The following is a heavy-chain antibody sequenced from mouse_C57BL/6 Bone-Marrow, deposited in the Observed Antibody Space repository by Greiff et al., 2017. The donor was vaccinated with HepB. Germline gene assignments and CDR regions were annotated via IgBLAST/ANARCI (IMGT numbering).Heavy chain of an antibody. V-gene: IGHV1-82*01. CDR3: ARYPDSSGYGY. CDR1: GYAFSSSW. J-gene: IGHJ2*01. CDR2: IYPGDGDT. Sequence: VKLMESGPELVKPGASVKISCKASGYAFSSSWMNWVKQRPGKGLEWIGRIYPGDGDTNYNGKFKGKATLTADKSSSTAYMQLSSLTSEDSAVYFCARYPDSSGYGYWGQGTTLTVSS. D-gene: IGHD3-2*02.